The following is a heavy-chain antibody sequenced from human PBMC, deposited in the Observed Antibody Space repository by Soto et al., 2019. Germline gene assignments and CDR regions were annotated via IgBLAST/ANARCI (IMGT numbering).Heavy chain of an antibody. J-gene: IGHJ4*02. V-gene: IGHV1-3*05. CDR1: GYTFTSYA. Sequence: QVQLVQSGAEEKKPGASVKVSCKASGYTFTSYAMHWVRQAPGQRLEWMGWINAGNGNTKYSQKCQGRVTITRDTSARTAYMELSSLRSEDTAVYYCARSSGYYLIDDYWGQGTLVTVSS. CDR3: ARSSGYYLIDDY. D-gene: IGHD3-22*01. CDR2: INAGNGNT.